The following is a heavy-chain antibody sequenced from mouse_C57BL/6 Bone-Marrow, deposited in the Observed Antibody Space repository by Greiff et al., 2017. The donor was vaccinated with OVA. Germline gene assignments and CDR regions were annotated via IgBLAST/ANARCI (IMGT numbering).Heavy chain of an antibody. CDR2: IDPSDSYT. D-gene: IGHD2-1*01. CDR1: GYTFTSYW. Sequence: QVQLQQPGAELVMPGASVKLSCKASGYTFTSYWMHWVKQRPGQGLEWIGEIDPSDSYTNYNQKFKGKSTLTVDKSSSTAYMQLSSLTSEDSAVYYGAIIYYGNYYFDYWGQGTTLTVSS. CDR3: AIIYYGNYYFDY. V-gene: IGHV1-69*01. J-gene: IGHJ2*01.